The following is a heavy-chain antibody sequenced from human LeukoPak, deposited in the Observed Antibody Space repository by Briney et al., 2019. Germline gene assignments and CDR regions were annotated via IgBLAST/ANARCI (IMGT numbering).Heavy chain of an antibody. CDR1: GGSISSYY. CDR3: AGYSPEHYYFDY. Sequence: PSETLSLTCIVSGGSISSYYWSWIRQPPGKGLEWIGYIHYSGSTNYNPSLKSRVTISVDTSKNQFSLKLSSVTAADTAVYYCAGYSPEHYYFDYWGQGTLVTVSS. D-gene: IGHD6-13*01. CDR2: IHYSGST. J-gene: IGHJ4*02. V-gene: IGHV4-59*01.